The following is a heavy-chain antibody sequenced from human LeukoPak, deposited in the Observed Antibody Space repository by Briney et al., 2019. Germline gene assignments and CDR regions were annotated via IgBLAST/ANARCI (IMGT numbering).Heavy chain of an antibody. CDR1: GLNFRSFW. CDR3: ARGFYFSMTELYYRDL. D-gene: IGHD2-8*01. V-gene: IGHV3-7*04. Sequence: PGGSLRLSCAVSGLNFRSFWMSWVRQAPGKGLEWDADIKQDETEKFYVDSVKGRFTISRDNAKNSLYLQMNSLRVEDSAVYYCARGFYFSMTELYYRDLWGRGTLVTVSS. CDR2: IKQDETEK. J-gene: IGHJ2*01.